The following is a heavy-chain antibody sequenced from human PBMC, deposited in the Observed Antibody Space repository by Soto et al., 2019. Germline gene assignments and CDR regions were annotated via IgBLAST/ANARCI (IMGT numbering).Heavy chain of an antibody. CDR2: ISSSGTTI. Sequence: GGSLRLSCAASGFTFSSYELNWVRQAPGKGLEWVSYISSSGTTIYYADSVKGRFTISRDNAKNSLFLQMNSLGAEDTAVYYCARRFDDWGQGTLVTAPQ. J-gene: IGHJ4*02. CDR3: ARRFDD. V-gene: IGHV3-48*03. CDR1: GFTFSSYE.